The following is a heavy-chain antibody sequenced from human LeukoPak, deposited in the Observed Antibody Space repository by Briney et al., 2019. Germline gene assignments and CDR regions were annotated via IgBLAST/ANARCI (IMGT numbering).Heavy chain of an antibody. V-gene: IGHV5-51*01. CDR3: ARHVSPMGRKYPVDNCYDP. D-gene: IGHD3-10*01. CDR2: IYPGDSDT. CDR1: GYSFAYYW. J-gene: IGHJ5*02. Sequence: GESLKISCKGSGYSFAYYWIVWVRQMPGKGLEWMGIIYPGDSDTRYSPSFQGQVTISADKSISTAYLQWSSLKASDTAMYYCARHVSPMGRKYPVDNCYDPWGQGTLVTVSS.